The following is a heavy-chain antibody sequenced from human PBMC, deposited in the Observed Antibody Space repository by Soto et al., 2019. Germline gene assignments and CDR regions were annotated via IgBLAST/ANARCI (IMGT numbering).Heavy chain of an antibody. J-gene: IGHJ4*02. V-gene: IGHV1-18*01. CDR3: ARGISGATGEFGY. Sequence: QVKLVQSGAEVKKPGAAVKVSCKASDYTFTSYGISWVRQAPGQGLEWMGWIRPYNCNTIYAQKLQGRGTMTTDTSPGTGQLELERLEFCDKAVYYCARGISGATGEFGYWGQGTLVTVSS. D-gene: IGHD3-16*01. CDR2: IRPYNCNT. CDR1: DYTFTSYG.